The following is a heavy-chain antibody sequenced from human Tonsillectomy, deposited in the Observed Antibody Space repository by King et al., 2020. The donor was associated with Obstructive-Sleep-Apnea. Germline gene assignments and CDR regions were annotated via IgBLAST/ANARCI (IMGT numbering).Heavy chain of an antibody. D-gene: IGHD6-19*01. CDR1: GFTFSSYW. J-gene: IGHJ4*02. CDR2: IKQDGSEK. Sequence: VQLVESGGGLVQPGGSLRLSCAASGFTFSSYWVSWVRQAPGKGLEWVANIKQDGSEKYYVDYVKGRFTISRDNAKNSLYLQMNSLRAEDTAVYYCARDGGSGWYFPIDYWGQGTLVTVSS. CDR3: ARDGGSGWYFPIDY. V-gene: IGHV3-7*01.